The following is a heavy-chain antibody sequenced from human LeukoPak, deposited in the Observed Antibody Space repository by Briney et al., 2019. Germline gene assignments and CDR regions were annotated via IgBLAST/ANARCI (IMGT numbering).Heavy chain of an antibody. CDR3: ARQVGYFYYYMDV. V-gene: IGHV4-39*01. CDR2: IYYSGSA. J-gene: IGHJ6*03. Sequence: SETLSLTCTVSGDSISSSSYYWGWIRQPPGKGLEWIGSIYYSGSAFYNPSLKSRVAISVDTSKNRFSLKLSSVTAADTAVYYCARQVGYFYYYMDVWGKGTTVTVSS. CDR1: GDSISSSSYY. D-gene: IGHD1-26*01.